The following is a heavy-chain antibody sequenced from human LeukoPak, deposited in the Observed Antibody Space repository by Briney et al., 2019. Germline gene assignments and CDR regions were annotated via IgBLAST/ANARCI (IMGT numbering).Heavy chain of an antibody. CDR1: GFPFSDYY. J-gene: IGHJ6*02. D-gene: IGHD4-17*01. Sequence: GGSLRLSCAASGFPFSDYYMSWIRQAPGKGLEWVSYISSSGNTIKYADTVKGRFTISRDNAKKLLYLQMNSLRAEDTAVYYCARDSHAPYGGHVVGVYHYGMDVWGQGTTVTVSS. CDR2: ISSSGNTI. V-gene: IGHV3-11*01. CDR3: ARDSHAPYGGHVVGVYHYGMDV.